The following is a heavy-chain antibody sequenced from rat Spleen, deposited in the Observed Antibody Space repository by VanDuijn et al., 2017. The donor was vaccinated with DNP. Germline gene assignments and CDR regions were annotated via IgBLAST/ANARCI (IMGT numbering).Heavy chain of an antibody. CDR1: GFTFSYYY. V-gene: IGHV5-25*01. CDR3: ARHYGSYVFDY. Sequence: EVRLEESGGGLVQPGGSLNLSCVVSGFTFSYYYMAWVRQAPKKGLEVVATITTSGDRTSYPDSVKGRFTISRDNAKSTLYLQMDSLRSEDTATYYCARHYGSYVFDYWGQGVMVTVSS. J-gene: IGHJ2*01. D-gene: IGHD1-8*01. CDR2: ITTSGDRT.